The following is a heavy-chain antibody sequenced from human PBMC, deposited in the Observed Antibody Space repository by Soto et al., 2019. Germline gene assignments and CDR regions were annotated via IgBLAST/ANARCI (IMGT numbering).Heavy chain of an antibody. V-gene: IGHV1-69*13. Sequence: GASVKVSCKASGGTFSSYAISWVRQAPGQGLEWMGGIIPIFGTANYAQKFQGRVTITADESTSTAYMELSSLRSEDTAVYYCARGDSSSSGPLGYWGQGTLVTVSS. CDR2: IIPIFGTA. J-gene: IGHJ4*02. D-gene: IGHD6-6*01. CDR1: GGTFSSYA. CDR3: ARGDSSSSGPLGY.